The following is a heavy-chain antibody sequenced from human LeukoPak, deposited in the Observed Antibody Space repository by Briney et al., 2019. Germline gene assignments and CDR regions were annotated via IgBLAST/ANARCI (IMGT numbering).Heavy chain of an antibody. J-gene: IGHJ4*02. D-gene: IGHD5-18*01. CDR3: ARWDTDGLDY. CDR1: GGTFSSYA. CDR2: IIPIFGTA. V-gene: IGHV1-69*05. Sequence: SVKVSCKASGGTFSSYAISWVRQAPGQGLEWMGGIIPIFGTANYAQKFQGRVTMTRDTSTSTAYIELTGLKSDDTAVYYCARWDTDGLDYWGQGTLVTVSS.